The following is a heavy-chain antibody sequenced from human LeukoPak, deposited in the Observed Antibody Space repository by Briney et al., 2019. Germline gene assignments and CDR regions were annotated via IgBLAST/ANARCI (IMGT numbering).Heavy chain of an antibody. CDR1: GGSISSSSYY. J-gene: IGHJ5*02. Sequence: SETLSLTCTVSGGSISSSSYYWGWIRQPPGKGLEWIGSFYYSGSTYYYNPSLKSRVTISVDTSKNQFSLKLRSVTAADAAVYYCARRVTSNCFDPWGQGTLVTVTS. V-gene: IGHV4-39*01. CDR2: FYYSGSTY. D-gene: IGHD2-21*02. CDR3: ARRVTSNCFDP.